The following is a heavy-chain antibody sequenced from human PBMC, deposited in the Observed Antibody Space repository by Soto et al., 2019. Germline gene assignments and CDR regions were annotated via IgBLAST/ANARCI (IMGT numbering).Heavy chain of an antibody. Sequence: EVQLLESGGGLVQPGGSLRLSCAASGFTFSSYAMSWVRQAPGKGLEWVSAISGSGGSTYYADSVKGRFTISRDNSKNPLYLQMNSLRAEDTAVYYCAKAIHYDFWSGYFFSWGQGTLVTVSS. CDR3: AKAIHYDFWSGYFFS. J-gene: IGHJ4*02. CDR1: GFTFSSYA. V-gene: IGHV3-23*01. CDR2: ISGSGGST. D-gene: IGHD3-3*01.